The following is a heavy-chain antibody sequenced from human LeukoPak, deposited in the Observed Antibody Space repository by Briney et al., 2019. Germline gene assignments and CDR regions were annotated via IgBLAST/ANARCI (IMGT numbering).Heavy chain of an antibody. CDR2: ISAYNGNT. CDR3: ARAGPTQYYYGSGTQFDY. Sequence: ASVKVSCKASGYTFTSYGISWVRQAPGKGLEWMGWISAYNGNTNYAQKLQGRVTMTTDTSTSTAYMELRSLRSEDTAVYYCARAGPTQYYYGSGTQFDYWGQGTLVTVSS. CDR1: GYTFTSYG. D-gene: IGHD3-10*01. J-gene: IGHJ4*02. V-gene: IGHV1-18*01.